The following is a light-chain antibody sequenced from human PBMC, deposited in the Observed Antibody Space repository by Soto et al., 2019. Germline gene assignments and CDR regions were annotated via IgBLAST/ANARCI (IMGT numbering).Light chain of an antibody. CDR1: QSVSSD. V-gene: IGKV3-20*01. J-gene: IGKJ3*01. CDR2: EAS. Sequence: EIVMTQSPATLSVSPGDRATLSCRASQSVSSDLAWYQQKPGQAPRLLMYEASNRATGIPARFSGGGSGTDFTLTISRLEPEDFAVYYCQQYGSSPRTFGPGTKVDIK. CDR3: QQYGSSPRT.